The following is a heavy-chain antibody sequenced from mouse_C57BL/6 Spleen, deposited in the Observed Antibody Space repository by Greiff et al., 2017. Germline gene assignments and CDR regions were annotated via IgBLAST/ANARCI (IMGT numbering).Heavy chain of an antibody. J-gene: IGHJ1*03. CDR3: AREVYGSSAWYFDV. CDR1: GFTFSSYA. V-gene: IGHV5-4*01. D-gene: IGHD1-1*01. CDR2: ISDGGSYT. Sequence: EVQLVESGGGLVKPGGSLKLSCAASGFTFSSYAMSWVRQTPEKRLEWVATISDGGSYTYYPDNVKGRFTISRDNAKNNLYLQMSHLKSEDTAMYYCAREVYGSSAWYFDVWGTGTTVTVSS.